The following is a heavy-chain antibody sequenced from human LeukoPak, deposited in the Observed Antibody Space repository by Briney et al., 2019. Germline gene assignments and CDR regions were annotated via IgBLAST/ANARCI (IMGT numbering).Heavy chain of an antibody. D-gene: IGHD3-3*01. V-gene: IGHV4-59*11. CDR2: ISYIGST. CDR1: DDSFSSHY. Sequence: SETLSLTCAVSDDSFSSHYWTWIRQPPGKGLEWIGYISYIGSTNYNPSLKSRVTMSVDTSKNQFSLKLSSVTAADTAVYYCARDRGVVILYYFDYWGQGTLVTVSS. CDR3: ARDRGVVILYYFDY. J-gene: IGHJ4*02.